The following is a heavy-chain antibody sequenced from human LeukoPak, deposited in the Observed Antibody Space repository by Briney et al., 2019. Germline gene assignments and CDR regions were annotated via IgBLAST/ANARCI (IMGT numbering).Heavy chain of an antibody. CDR1: GFTFSSYW. J-gene: IGHJ6*03. CDR3: ARDGDCSSTSCYNYYYYMDV. Sequence: TGGSLRLSCAASGFTFSSYWMSWVRQAPGKGLEWVANIKQDGSEKYYVDSVKGRSTISRDNAKNSLYLQMNSLRAEDTAVYYCARDGDCSSTSCYNYYYYMDVWGKGTTVTVSS. V-gene: IGHV3-7*01. CDR2: IKQDGSEK. D-gene: IGHD2-2*02.